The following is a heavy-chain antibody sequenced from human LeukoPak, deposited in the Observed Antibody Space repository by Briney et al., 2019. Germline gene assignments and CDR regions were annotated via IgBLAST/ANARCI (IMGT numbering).Heavy chain of an antibody. J-gene: IGHJ4*02. V-gene: IGHV1-24*01. CDR3: ATVSLNSGSYPD. CDR1: GYTLTELS. CDR2: FDPEDGET. D-gene: IGHD1-26*01. Sequence: SVKVSCKVSGYTLTELSMHWVRQAPGKGLEWMGGFDPEDGETIYAQKFQGRVTMTEDTSTDTAYMELSSLRSADTAVYYCATVSLNSGSYPDWGQGTLVTVSS.